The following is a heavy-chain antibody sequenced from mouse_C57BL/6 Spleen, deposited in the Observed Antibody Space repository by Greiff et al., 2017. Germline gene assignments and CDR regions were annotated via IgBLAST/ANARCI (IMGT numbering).Heavy chain of an antibody. CDR2: IWTGGGT. Sequence: VQRVESGPGLVAPSQSLSITCTVSGFSLTSYAISWVRQPPGKGLEWLGVIWTGGGTNYNSALKSRLSISKDNSKSQVFLKMNGLRTDDTARYYCARNRLGSPCWYFDVWGTGTTVTVSS. CDR3: ARNRLGSPCWYFDV. D-gene: IGHD1-1*01. V-gene: IGHV2-9-1*01. J-gene: IGHJ1*03. CDR1: GFSLTSYA.